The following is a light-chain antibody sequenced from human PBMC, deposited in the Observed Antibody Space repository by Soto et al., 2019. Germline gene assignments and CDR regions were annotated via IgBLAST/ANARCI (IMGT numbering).Light chain of an antibody. CDR1: QSVGTR. Sequence: EILLTQSPDTLSLSPGERATLSCRAAQSVGTRLAWYQHKTGQAPRLLISGASSRATGIPDRFTGSGSETSFNLHIRRIEPEDFALDFCPHYQSCPPITFGQGTRLEIK. CDR2: GAS. J-gene: IGKJ5*01. V-gene: IGKV3-20*01. CDR3: PHYQSCPPIT.